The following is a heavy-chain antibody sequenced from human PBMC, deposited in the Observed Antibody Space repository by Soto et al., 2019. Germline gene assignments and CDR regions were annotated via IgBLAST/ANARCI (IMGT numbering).Heavy chain of an antibody. D-gene: IGHD3-3*01. CDR3: AAYRSNYYDFWSGYQRYYGMDV. V-gene: IGHV1-58*01. CDR2: IVVGSGNT. CDR1: GFTFTSSA. Sequence: SVKVSCKASGFTFTSSAVQWVRQARGQRLEWIGWIVVGSGNTNYTQKFQERVTITRDMSTSTAYMEMSSLRSEDTAVYYCAAYRSNYYDFWSGYQRYYGMDVWGQGTTVTVSS. J-gene: IGHJ6*02.